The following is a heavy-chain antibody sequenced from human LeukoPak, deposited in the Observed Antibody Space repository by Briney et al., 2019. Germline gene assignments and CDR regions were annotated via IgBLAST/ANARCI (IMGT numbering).Heavy chain of an antibody. Sequence: SETLSLTCAVYGGSFSGYYWSWIRQPPGKGLEWIGEINHSGSTNYNPSLKSRVTISVDTSKNQFSLKLSSVTAADTAVYYCASRAGYSSGPLAGWFDPWGQGTLVTVSS. D-gene: IGHD3-22*01. CDR3: ASRAGYSSGPLAGWFDP. J-gene: IGHJ5*02. CDR1: GGSFSGYY. CDR2: INHSGST. V-gene: IGHV4-34*01.